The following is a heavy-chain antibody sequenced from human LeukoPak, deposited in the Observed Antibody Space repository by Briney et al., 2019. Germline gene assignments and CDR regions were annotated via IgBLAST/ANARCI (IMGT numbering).Heavy chain of an antibody. Sequence: PGGSLRLSCAASGFTFSSYGMHWVRQAPGKGLEWVAVISYDGSNKYYADSVKGRFTISRDNSKNTLYLQMNSLRAEDTAVYYCARGSGIAAAGHTFDYWGQGTLVTVSS. D-gene: IGHD6-13*01. V-gene: IGHV3-30*03. CDR1: GFTFSSYG. J-gene: IGHJ4*02. CDR2: ISYDGSNK. CDR3: ARGSGIAAAGHTFDY.